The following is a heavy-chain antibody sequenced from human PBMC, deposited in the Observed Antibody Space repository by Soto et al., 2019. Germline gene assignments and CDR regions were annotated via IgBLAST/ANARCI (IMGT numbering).Heavy chain of an antibody. CDR3: AKDPYYGSGSYPFYYYYGMDV. CDR1: GFTFSSYA. V-gene: IGHV3-23*01. J-gene: IGHJ6*02. D-gene: IGHD3-10*01. CDR2: ISGSGGST. Sequence: PGGSLRLSCAASGFTFSSYAMSWVRQAPGKGLEWVSAISGSGGSTYYADSVKGRFTISRDNSKNTLYLQMNSLRAEDTAVYYCAKDPYYGSGSYPFYYYYGMDVRGQGTTVTVSS.